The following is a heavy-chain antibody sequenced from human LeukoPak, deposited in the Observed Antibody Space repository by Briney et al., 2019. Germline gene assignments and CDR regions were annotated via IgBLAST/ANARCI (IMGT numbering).Heavy chain of an antibody. CDR3: ARRVLSDAFDI. V-gene: IGHV5-51*01. CDR2: IYPGDSDT. Sequence: GESLKIPCKGSGYNFTSSWIGWVRQMPGKGLEWMGIIYPGDSDTRYSPSFEGQVTISADKSISTAYLQWSSLKASDTAMYYCARRVLSDAFDIWGQGTMVTVSS. D-gene: IGHD3-16*01. J-gene: IGHJ3*02. CDR1: GYNFTSSW.